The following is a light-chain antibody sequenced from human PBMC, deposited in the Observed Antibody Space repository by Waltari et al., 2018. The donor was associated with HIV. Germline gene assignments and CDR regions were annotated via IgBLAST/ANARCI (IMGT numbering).Light chain of an antibody. CDR1: QSVRNRY. Sequence: EIVLTQSPGTLSLSPGERATLSCRATQSVRNRYVAWYQQRPGQAPRLLIYGASSRATDIPDRFSGSGSGTDFSLTISRLEPEDFAVYFCQQYGSSPETFGQGTKVEMK. J-gene: IGKJ1*01. CDR2: GAS. CDR3: QQYGSSPET. V-gene: IGKV3-20*01.